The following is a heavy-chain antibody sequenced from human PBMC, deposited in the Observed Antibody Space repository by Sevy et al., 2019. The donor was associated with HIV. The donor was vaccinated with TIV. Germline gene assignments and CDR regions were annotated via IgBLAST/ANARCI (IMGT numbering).Heavy chain of an antibody. D-gene: IGHD3-9*01. CDR3: AREFDGGPDY. CDR1: GFTFSTYC. Sequence: GGSLRLSCGASGFTFSTYCMSWVRQAPGKGLEWVATINQNGSQKYYVDSVKGRFTISKDNAKNSLYLQMSSLRAEDTAVYCCAREFDGGPDYWGQGTLVTVSS. V-gene: IGHV3-7*01. CDR2: INQNGSQK. J-gene: IGHJ4*02.